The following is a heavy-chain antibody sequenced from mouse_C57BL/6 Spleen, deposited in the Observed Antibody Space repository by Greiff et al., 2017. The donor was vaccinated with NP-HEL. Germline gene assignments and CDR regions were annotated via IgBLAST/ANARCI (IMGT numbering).Heavy chain of an antibody. D-gene: IGHD2-3*01. V-gene: IGHV5-12*01. Sequence: EVKLVESGGGLVQPGGSLKLSCAASGFTFSDYYMYWVRQTPEKRLEWVAYISNGGGSTYYPDTVKGRFTISRDNAKTTLYLQMHRLKSEDTAMYYCARSPVYDGYPYYFDYWGQGTTLTVSS. J-gene: IGHJ2*01. CDR3: ARSPVYDGYPYYFDY. CDR1: GFTFSDYY. CDR2: ISNGGGST.